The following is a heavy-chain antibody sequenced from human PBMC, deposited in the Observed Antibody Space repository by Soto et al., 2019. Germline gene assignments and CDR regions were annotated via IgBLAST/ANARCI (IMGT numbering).Heavy chain of an antibody. Sequence: HPGGSLRLSCAASGFTFSSYWMHWVRQAPGKGLEWVAVIWYDGSNKYYADSVKGRFTISRDNSKNTLYLQMNSLRAEDTAVYYCARGEDIVLVPAARHPAEYYYYGMDVWGQGTTVTVSS. J-gene: IGHJ6*02. CDR3: ARGEDIVLVPAARHPAEYYYYGMDV. D-gene: IGHD2-2*01. V-gene: IGHV3-33*08. CDR1: GFTFSSYW. CDR2: IWYDGSNK.